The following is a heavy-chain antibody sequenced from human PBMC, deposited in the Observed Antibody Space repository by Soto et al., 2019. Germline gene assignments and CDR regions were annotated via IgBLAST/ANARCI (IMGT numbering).Heavy chain of an antibody. CDR1: GYTFTSYD. CDR3: ATEYYYYRMDV. V-gene: IGHV1-8*01. J-gene: IGHJ6*02. Sequence: SVKVSCKASGYTFTSYDINWVRQATGQGLEMMGWMNPNSGNTVYAQKFQGRVTMTRNTSISTAYMELSSLGSEDTAVYYCATEYYYYRMDVWGQGTTVTVSS. CDR2: MNPNSGNT.